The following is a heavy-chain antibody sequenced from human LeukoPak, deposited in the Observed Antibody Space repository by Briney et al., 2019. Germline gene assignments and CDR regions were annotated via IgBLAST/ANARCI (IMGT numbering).Heavy chain of an antibody. V-gene: IGHV5-51*01. CDR3: ARQEYSSSVPDY. J-gene: IGHJ4*02. CDR2: IYPDDSDT. D-gene: IGHD2/OR15-2a*01. Sequence: PGESLKISCQGSGYRFSNYWVTWVRQMPGKGLEWMGIIYPDDSDTRYSPSFQGQVTMSADKSISTAYLQWSSLKASDTAMYFCARQEYSSSVPDYWGQGTLVTVSS. CDR1: GYRFSNYW.